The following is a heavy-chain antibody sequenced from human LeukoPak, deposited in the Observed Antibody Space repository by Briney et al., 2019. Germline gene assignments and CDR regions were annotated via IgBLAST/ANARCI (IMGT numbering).Heavy chain of an antibody. D-gene: IGHD3-9*01. Sequence: PGRSLRLSCAASGFTFSSYAMHWVRQAPGKGLEWVAVISYDGSNKYYADSVKGRFTISRDNSKNTLYLQMNSLRAEDTAVYYCAREWRGRYSPYFDYWGQGTLVTVSS. CDR1: GFTFSSYA. CDR3: AREWRGRYSPYFDY. J-gene: IGHJ4*02. CDR2: ISYDGSNK. V-gene: IGHV3-30*04.